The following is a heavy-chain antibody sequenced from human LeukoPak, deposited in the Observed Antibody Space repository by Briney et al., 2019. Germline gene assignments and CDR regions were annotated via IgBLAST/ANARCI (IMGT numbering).Heavy chain of an antibody. Sequence: GGSLRLSCAASGFTFSSYGMSWVRQAPGKGLEWVSFITWDGGSTYYADSVKGRFTISRDNSKNSLYLQLNSLRAEDTALYYCAKSYYYYYMDVWGKGTTVTVSS. J-gene: IGHJ6*03. CDR1: GFTFSSYG. CDR3: AKSYYYYYMDV. CDR2: ITWDGGST. V-gene: IGHV3-43D*03.